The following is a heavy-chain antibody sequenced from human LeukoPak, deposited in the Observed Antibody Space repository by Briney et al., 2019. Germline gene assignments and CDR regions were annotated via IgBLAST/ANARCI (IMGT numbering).Heavy chain of an antibody. Sequence: PSETLSLTCTVSGGSVSNYYWSWIRHPPGKTLELIGYIYHTGTTIYSPSLMSRLTISVNTSKNQFFLKLTSVTAADTAMYYCARFMSLQGFDPWGQGTLVTVSS. CDR3: ARFMSLQGFDP. V-gene: IGHV4-59*02. J-gene: IGHJ5*02. CDR2: IYHTGTT. CDR1: GGSVSNYY.